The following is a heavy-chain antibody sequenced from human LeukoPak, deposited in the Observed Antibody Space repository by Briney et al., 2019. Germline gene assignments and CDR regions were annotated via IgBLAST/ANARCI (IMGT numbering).Heavy chain of an antibody. Sequence: GGSLRLSCAASGFTVSSNYMSWVRQAPGKGLEWVSVIYSGGNTYYADSVKGRFTISRDNSKNTLYLQMNSLRAEDTAVYYCARRYSSAWASDYWGQGTLVTVSS. D-gene: IGHD6-19*01. J-gene: IGHJ4*02. CDR3: ARRYSSAWASDY. V-gene: IGHV3-66*01. CDR2: IYSGGNT. CDR1: GFTVSSNY.